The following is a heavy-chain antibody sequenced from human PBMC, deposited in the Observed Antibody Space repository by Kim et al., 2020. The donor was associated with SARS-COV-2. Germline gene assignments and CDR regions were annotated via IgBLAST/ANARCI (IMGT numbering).Heavy chain of an antibody. V-gene: IGHV3-74*01. CDR3: ARDLAAAGTVYYYYYMDV. J-gene: IGHJ6*03. D-gene: IGHD6-13*01. Sequence: KGRCTISRDNAKTPLYLQMNSLRAEDTAVYYCARDLAAAGTVYYYYYMDVWGKGTTVTVSS.